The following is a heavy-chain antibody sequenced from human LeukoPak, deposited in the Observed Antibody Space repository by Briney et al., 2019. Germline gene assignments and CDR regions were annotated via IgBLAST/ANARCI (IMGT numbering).Heavy chain of an antibody. CDR2: IYTSGST. Sequence: SETLSLTCTVSGGSISSGSYYWSWLRQPAGKGLEWIGRIYTSGSTNYKHSLKSRVTISVDTSKNQFSLKLSSVTAADTAVYYCARGPGGSSSSDFDYWGQGTLVTVSS. CDR3: ARGPGGSSSSDFDY. V-gene: IGHV4-61*02. J-gene: IGHJ4*02. CDR1: GGSISSGSYY. D-gene: IGHD6-6*01.